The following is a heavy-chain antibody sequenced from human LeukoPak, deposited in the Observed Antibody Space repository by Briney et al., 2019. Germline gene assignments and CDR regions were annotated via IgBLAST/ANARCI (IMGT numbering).Heavy chain of an antibody. J-gene: IGHJ2*01. CDR2: IFYSGST. CDR1: GGPISGYY. V-gene: IGHV4-59*01. Sequence: PSETPSLTCTVSGGPISGYYWSWIRQPPGKGLEWIGYIFYSGSTNYNPSLKSRVTISVDTSKNQFSLKLSSVTAADTAVYFCARVYYGRTYDYWYFDLWGRGTLVTVSS. D-gene: IGHD3-10*01. CDR3: ARVYYGRTYDYWYFDL.